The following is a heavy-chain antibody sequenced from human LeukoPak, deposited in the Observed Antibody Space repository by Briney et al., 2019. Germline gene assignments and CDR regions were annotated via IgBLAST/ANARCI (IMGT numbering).Heavy chain of an antibody. CDR3: AREQDSRGFFDY. CDR1: GFIFSIYA. CDR2: ISGSGGRT. J-gene: IGHJ4*02. V-gene: IGHV3-23*01. Sequence: GGSLRLSCAASGFIFSIYAMSWVRQAPGKGLERVSAISGSGGRTYYADSVKGRFTISRDNSKNTLYLQMNSLRAEDTAVYYCAREQDSRGFFDYWGQGTLVTVSS. D-gene: IGHD3-10*01.